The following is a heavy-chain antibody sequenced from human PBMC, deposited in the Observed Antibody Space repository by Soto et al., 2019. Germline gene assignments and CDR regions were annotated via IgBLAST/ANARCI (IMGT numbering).Heavy chain of an antibody. CDR2: INHSGST. V-gene: IGHV4-34*01. CDR1: GGSFSGYY. CDR3: ARGYYYYGSGSYRFDY. J-gene: IGHJ4*02. D-gene: IGHD3-10*01. Sequence: SETVSLTCAVYGGSFSGYYWSWIRQPPGKGLEWIGEINHSGSTNYNPSLKSRVTISVDTSKNQFSLKLSSVTAADTAVYYCARGYYYYGSGSYRFDYWGQGTLVTVSS.